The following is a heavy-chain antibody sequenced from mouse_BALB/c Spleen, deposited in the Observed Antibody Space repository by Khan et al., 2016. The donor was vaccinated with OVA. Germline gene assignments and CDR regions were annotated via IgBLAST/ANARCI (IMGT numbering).Heavy chain of an antibody. CDR3: ARGHGYYAMDY. CDR2: IYPGDGDT. D-gene: IGHD1-2*01. V-gene: IGHV1-87*01. CDR1: GYTFTSYW. J-gene: IGHJ4*01. Sequence: QVQLKQSGAELARPGASVKLSCKASGYTFTSYWMQWVKQRPGQGLEWIGAIYPGDGDTRYTQKFKGKATLTADKSSSTAYMQLSSLASEVSAVYYCARGHGYYAMDYWGQGTSVTVSS.